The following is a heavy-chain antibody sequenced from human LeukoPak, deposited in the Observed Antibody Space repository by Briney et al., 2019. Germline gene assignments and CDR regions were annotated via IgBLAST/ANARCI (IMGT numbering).Heavy chain of an antibody. Sequence: SETLSLTCAVYGGSFSGYYWSWIRQPPGKGLEWIGCIYYSGSTNYNPSLKSRVTISVDTSKNQFSLKLSSVTAADTAVHYCARHADYYGSGSYYTEGNWFDPWGQGTLVTVSS. D-gene: IGHD3-10*01. CDR2: IYYSGST. CDR1: GGSFSGYY. J-gene: IGHJ5*02. CDR3: ARHADYYGSGSYYTEGNWFDP. V-gene: IGHV4-59*08.